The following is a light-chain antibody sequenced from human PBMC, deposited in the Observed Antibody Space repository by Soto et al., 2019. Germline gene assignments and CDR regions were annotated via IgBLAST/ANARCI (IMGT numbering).Light chain of an antibody. CDR3: QQYNVYPLT. J-gene: IGKJ4*01. V-gene: IGKV1-5*03. CDR2: KAS. CDR1: QSIGAW. Sequence: DIQMTQSPSTLTASVGDRVTITCRASQSIGAWLAWHQQRPGKAPNLLIYKASSLQSGVPSRFSGSGSGTEFTLTISSLQSDDFATYYCQQYNVYPLTFGGGTKVEIK.